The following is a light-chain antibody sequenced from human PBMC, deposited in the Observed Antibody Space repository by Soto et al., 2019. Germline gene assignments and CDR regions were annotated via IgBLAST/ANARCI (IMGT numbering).Light chain of an antibody. CDR1: SSDVGGYNS. V-gene: IGLV2-14*01. J-gene: IGLJ1*01. Sequence: QSALTQPASVSGSPGQSITISCTGTSSDVGGYNSVSWFQQHPSKAPKLIIYEVSHRPSGVSIRFSGSKSGNTASLTISGLQAEDEADYYCNSYRHSTTLVFGTGTKVTGL. CDR2: EVS. CDR3: NSYRHSTTLV.